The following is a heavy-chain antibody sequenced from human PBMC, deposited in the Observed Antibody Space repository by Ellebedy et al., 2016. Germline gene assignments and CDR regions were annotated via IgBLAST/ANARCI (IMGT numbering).Heavy chain of an antibody. CDR2: VYTSGST. CDR1: GGSISSYY. J-gene: IGHJ4*02. CDR3: ARGGPFYDSSGYYLDY. D-gene: IGHD3-22*01. V-gene: IGHV4-4*07. Sequence: SETLSLXXTVSGGSISSYYWGWIRQPAGKGLEWIGRVYTSGSTNYNPSLKSRVTMSVDTSKNQFSLKLSSVTAADTAMYYCARGGPFYDSSGYYLDYWGQGTLVTVSS.